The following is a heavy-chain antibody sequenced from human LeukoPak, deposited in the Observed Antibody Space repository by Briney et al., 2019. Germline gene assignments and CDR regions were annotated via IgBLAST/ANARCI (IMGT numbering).Heavy chain of an antibody. Sequence: PSETLSLTCTVSGGSISSSSYYWGWIRQPPGKGLEWIESIYYSGSTYYNPSLKSRVTISVDTSKNQFSLKLSSVTAADTAVYYCARQPFGQQLDTGFDPWGQGTLVTVSS. CDR2: IYYSGST. D-gene: IGHD6-13*01. CDR3: ARQPFGQQLDTGFDP. J-gene: IGHJ5*02. V-gene: IGHV4-39*01. CDR1: GGSISSSSYY.